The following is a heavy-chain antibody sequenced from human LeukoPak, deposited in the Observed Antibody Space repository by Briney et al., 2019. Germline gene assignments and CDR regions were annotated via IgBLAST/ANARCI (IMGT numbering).Heavy chain of an antibody. V-gene: IGHV3-53*01. D-gene: IGHD3-16*02. Sequence: GGSLRLSCAASGFTVSSNYVIWVRQAPGKGLEWVSVIYSGGSTYYADSVKGRFTISRDNSKNTVYLQMNSLRAEDTAVYYCASPAVWGELSLRYWGQGALVTVSS. CDR3: ASPAVWGELSLRY. CDR2: IYSGGST. CDR1: GFTVSSNY. J-gene: IGHJ4*02.